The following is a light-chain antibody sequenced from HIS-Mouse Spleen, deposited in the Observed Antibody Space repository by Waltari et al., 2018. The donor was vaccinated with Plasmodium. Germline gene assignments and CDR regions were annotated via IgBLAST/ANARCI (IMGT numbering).Light chain of an antibody. CDR2: EDS. CDR3: YSTDSSGNHRV. J-gene: IGLJ3*02. V-gene: IGLV3-10*01. CDR1: ALPKTY. Sequence: SYELTQPPSVSVSPGQTARITCSGDALPKTYAYWYPQKSGQAPVRVIYEDSKRPSGIPERFSGSSSGTMATLTISGAQVEDEADYYCYSTDSSGNHRVFGGGTKLTVL.